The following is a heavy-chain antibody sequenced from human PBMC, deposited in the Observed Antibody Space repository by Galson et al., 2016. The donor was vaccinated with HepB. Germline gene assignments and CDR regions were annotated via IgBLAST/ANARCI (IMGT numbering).Heavy chain of an antibody. CDR1: GGSLNAPY. D-gene: IGHD1-20*01. CDR2: VSHNGYT. Sequence: SETLSLTCTVSGGSLNAPYWSWIRQPPGKGLEWIWEVSHNGYTNYNPSLKSRVTMSADTSSNQVSLNVTSVTTTDTAVYYCARVRITERVVVPSGYNALDVWGQGTMVTVSS. CDR3: ARVRITERVVVPSGYNALDV. V-gene: IGHV4-34*01. J-gene: IGHJ3*01.